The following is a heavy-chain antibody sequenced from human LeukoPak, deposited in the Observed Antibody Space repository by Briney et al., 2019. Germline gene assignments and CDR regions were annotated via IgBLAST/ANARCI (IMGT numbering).Heavy chain of an antibody. D-gene: IGHD3-10*01. CDR1: GFSLSTSGVG. V-gene: IGHV2-5*02. J-gene: IGHJ3*02. CDR3: AHRDPVTMVRGGDAFDI. Sequence: SGPTLVKPTQTLTLTCTFSGFSLSTSGVGVGWIRQPPGKALEWLALIYWDDDKRYSPSLKSRPTITKDTSKNQVVLTMTNMDPVDTATYYCAHRDPVTMVRGGDAFDIWGQGTMVTVSS. CDR2: IYWDDDK.